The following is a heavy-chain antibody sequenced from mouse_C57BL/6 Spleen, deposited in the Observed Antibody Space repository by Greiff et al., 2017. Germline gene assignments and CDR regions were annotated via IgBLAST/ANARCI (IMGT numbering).Heavy chain of an antibody. V-gene: IGHV1-61*01. J-gene: IGHJ4*01. CDR1: GYTFTSYW. CDR2: IYPSDSET. CDR3: ARGRGYAMDY. Sequence: VQLQESGAELVRPGSSVKLSCKASGYTFTSYWMDWVKQRPGQGLEWIGNIYPSDSETHYNQKFKDKATLTVDKSSSTAYMQLSSLTSEDSAVYYCARGRGYAMDYWGQGTSVTVSS.